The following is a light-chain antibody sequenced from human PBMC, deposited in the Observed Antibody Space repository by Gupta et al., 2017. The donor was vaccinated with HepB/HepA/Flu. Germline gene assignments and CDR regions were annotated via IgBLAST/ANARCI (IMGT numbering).Light chain of an antibody. CDR2: DNN. CDR3: DTRDTKLSAVV. CDR1: SSNIGNNY. V-gene: IGLV1-51*02. J-gene: IGLJ2*01. Sequence: QSVVTQPPSVSAARGQKVTISCSGSSSNIGNNYVSWYQQLPGQAPKLLIYDNNKRPSGIPDRFSGSKSGTSATLTITGLQAGDEADYYCDTRDTKLSAVVFGGGTKVTGL.